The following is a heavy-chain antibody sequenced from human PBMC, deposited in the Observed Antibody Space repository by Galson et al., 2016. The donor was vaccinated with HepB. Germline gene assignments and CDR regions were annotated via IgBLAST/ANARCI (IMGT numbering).Heavy chain of an antibody. V-gene: IGHV3-20*04. CDR3: ARDYGSVY. CDR2: INWNGGST. J-gene: IGHJ4*02. CDR1: GFTFDDYG. D-gene: IGHD3-10*01. Sequence: RLSCAASGFTFDDYGMSWVRQPPGKGLEWVANINWNGGSTGYADSVKGRFTISRDNAKNSLYLQMNSLGAEDTALYCCARDYGSVYWGRGTLVTVSS.